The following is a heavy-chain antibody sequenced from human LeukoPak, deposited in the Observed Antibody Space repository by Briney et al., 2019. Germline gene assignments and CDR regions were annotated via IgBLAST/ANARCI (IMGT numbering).Heavy chain of an antibody. CDR2: ISGSGGTT. J-gene: IGHJ4*02. CDR1: GFTFSSYA. Sequence: PGGSLRLSCAASGFTFSSYAMSWVRQAPGKGLEWVSAISGSGGTTYYADSVKGRFTISRDNSRNTLYLQMNSLRAEDTAVYYRAKDYLGSSGYSYYFDYWGQGTLVTVSS. D-gene: IGHD3-22*01. CDR3: AKDYLGSSGYSYYFDY. V-gene: IGHV3-23*01.